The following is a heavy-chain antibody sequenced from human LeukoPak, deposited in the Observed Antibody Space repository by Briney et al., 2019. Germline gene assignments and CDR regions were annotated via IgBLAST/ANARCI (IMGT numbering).Heavy chain of an antibody. D-gene: IGHD3-22*01. J-gene: IGHJ4*02. CDR2: ISYDGSNK. CDR3: ARSERLADHYFDSSGPSRL. Sequence: SGGSLRLSCAASGFTFSSYAMHWVRQAPGKGLEWVAVISYDGSNKYYADSVKGRFTISRDNSKNTLYLQMNSLRAEDTAVYYCARSERLADHYFDSSGPSRLWGQGTLVTVSS. CDR1: GFTFSSYA. V-gene: IGHV3-30-3*01.